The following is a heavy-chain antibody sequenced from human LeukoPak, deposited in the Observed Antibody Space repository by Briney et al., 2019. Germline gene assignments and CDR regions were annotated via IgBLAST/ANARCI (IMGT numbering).Heavy chain of an antibody. D-gene: IGHD4-23*01. J-gene: IGHJ3*02. CDR2: ISSSGSTI. CDR1: GFTFSSYG. CDR3: ARNSRMDDAFDI. Sequence: PGGSLRLSCAASGFTFSSYGMHWVRQAPGKGLEWVSYISSSGSTIYYADSVKGRFTISRDNAKNSLYLQMNSLRAEDTAVYYCARNSRMDDAFDIWGQGTMVTVSS. V-gene: IGHV3-48*04.